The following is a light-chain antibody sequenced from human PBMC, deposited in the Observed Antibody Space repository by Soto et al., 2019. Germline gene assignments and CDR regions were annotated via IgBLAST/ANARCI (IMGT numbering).Light chain of an antibody. CDR3: SLYAGGNNVV. CDR1: SSDVGSYNW. CDR2: DVS. J-gene: IGLJ2*01. Sequence: QSALTQPRSVSGSPGQSVTISCTGTSSDVGSYNWLSWYQQHPGKARKLMIFDVSRRPSGVPDRFSASKAGNTASLSVSGLQVEDEADYYCSLYAGGNNVVFGGGTKLTVL. V-gene: IGLV2-11*01.